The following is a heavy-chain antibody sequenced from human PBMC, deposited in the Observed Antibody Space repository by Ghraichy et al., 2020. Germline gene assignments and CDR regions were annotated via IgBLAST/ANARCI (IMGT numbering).Heavy chain of an antibody. CDR2: IGHSGST. J-gene: IGHJ4*02. V-gene: IGHV4-39*01. CDR1: GDSISAASYK. CDR3: ARHQLLGSSVND. D-gene: IGHD6-25*01. Sequence: ETLSLTCNVSGDSISAASYKWGWARQPPGKGLEWIGSIGHSGSTYYSPSLKSRVTISADPSKNQFSLRLTSVTAADTAVYYCARHQLLGSSVNDWGQGILVTVSS.